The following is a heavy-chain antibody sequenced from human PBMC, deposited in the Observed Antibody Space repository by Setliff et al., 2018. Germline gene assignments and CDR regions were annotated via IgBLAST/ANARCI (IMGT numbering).Heavy chain of an antibody. V-gene: IGHV3-7*01. CDR2: IKQDGSEK. CDR3: ARDQFRNSGGLYS. Sequence: PGGSLRLSCTASGLSYINDWVSWVRQAPGKGLEWVANIKQDGSEKYYADSVKGRFTISRDNAKNSLDLQMNSLRAEDTAVYYCARDQFRNSGGLYSWGQGTLVTVSS. J-gene: IGHJ5*02. CDR1: GLSYINDW. D-gene: IGHD1-7*01.